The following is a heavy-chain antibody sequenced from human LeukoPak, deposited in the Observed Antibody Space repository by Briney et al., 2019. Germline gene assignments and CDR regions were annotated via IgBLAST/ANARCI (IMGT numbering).Heavy chain of an antibody. D-gene: IGHD3-22*01. CDR3: AREPRGDSSGYYYPDTFDY. CDR2: INPNSGGT. Sequence: ASVKVSCKASGYTFTGYYMHWVRQAPGQGLEWMGWINPNSGGTNYAQKFQGRVTMTRDTSISTAYMELSRLRSDDTAVYYCAREPRGDSSGYYYPDTFDYWGQGTLVTVSS. V-gene: IGHV1-2*02. CDR1: GYTFTGYY. J-gene: IGHJ4*02.